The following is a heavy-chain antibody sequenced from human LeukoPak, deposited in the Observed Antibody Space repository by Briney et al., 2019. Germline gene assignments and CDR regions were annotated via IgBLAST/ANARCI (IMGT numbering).Heavy chain of an antibody. V-gene: IGHV3-23*01. D-gene: IGHD7-27*01. Sequence: GGSLRLSCAASGFIFSSYGMGWVRQAPGMGLEWVSAISGSGGNTWYADSVKGRFTISRDNSKNTLYLQMNSLRADDTAVYYCANMLAGDRWYFDYWGQGTLVTVSS. CDR2: ISGSGGNT. CDR1: GFIFSSYG. J-gene: IGHJ4*02. CDR3: ANMLAGDRWYFDY.